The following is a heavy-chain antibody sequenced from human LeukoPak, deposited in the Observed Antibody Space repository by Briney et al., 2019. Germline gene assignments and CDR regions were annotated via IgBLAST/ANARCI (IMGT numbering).Heavy chain of an antibody. CDR3: ARVPYYDSSGYYYVFDY. CDR2: ISSSSSYI. V-gene: IGHV3-21*01. J-gene: IGHJ4*02. Sequence: PGGSLRLSCAASGFTFSSYAMSWVRQAPGKGLEWVSSISSSSSYIYYADSVKGRFTISRDNAKNSLYLQMNSLRAEDTAVYYCARVPYYDSSGYYYVFDYWGQGTLVTVSS. CDR1: GFTFSSYA. D-gene: IGHD3-22*01.